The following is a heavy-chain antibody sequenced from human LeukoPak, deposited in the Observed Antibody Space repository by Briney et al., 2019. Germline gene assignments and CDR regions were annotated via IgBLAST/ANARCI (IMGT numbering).Heavy chain of an antibody. D-gene: IGHD6-13*01. CDR2: IGPDGGTT. CDR3: ARGAQLTDY. CDR1: GFTFYTYG. Sequence: GGSLRLSCAASGFTFYTYGMHWVRQAPGKGLEYVSGIGPDGGTTYYANSVKGRFTISRDNSKYMLYLQMGSLTADDMAVYYCARGAQLTDYWGQGTLVTISS. J-gene: IGHJ4*02. V-gene: IGHV3-64*01.